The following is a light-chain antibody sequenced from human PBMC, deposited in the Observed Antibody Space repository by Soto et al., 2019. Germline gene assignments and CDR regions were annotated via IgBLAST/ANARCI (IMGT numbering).Light chain of an antibody. J-gene: IGKJ4*01. Sequence: AIQLTQSPSSLSASVGDRVTITCRASQGISSALAWYQQKPGKAPKLLIYDASSLESGVPSRFSGSGSGTDFTLTISSLQPEDCATYYCQQFNSYLSGLTFGGGTKVEIK. V-gene: IGKV1-13*02. CDR1: QGISSA. CDR2: DAS. CDR3: QQFNSYLSGLT.